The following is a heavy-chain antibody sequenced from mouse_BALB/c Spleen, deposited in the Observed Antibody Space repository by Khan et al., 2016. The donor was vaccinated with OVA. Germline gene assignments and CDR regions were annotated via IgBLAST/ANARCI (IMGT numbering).Heavy chain of an antibody. CDR2: INTYTGEP. Sequence: QIQLVQSGPELKKPGETVKISCKASGYTFTNYGMNWVKQVPGKGLKWMGWINTYTGEPTYADDFKGRFAFSLETSASTAYLQINNLKNEDTATYFCARSNSYWYFDVWGAGTTVTVSS. CDR1: GYTFTNYG. J-gene: IGHJ1*01. V-gene: IGHV9-3-1*01. CDR3: ARSNSYWYFDV. D-gene: IGHD4-1*02.